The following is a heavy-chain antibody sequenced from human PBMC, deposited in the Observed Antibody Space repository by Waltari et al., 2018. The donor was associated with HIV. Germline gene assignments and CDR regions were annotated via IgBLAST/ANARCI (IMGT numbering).Heavy chain of an antibody. Sequence: QVQLVQSGAEVKKPGASVKVSCKASGYTFTSYDINWVRQATGQGLEWLGWMNPNRGNTGYAQNFQGRVTMTRNTSISTAYMERSSLRSEDTAVYYCARGRRPKQLGADYWGQGTLVTVSS. J-gene: IGHJ4*02. D-gene: IGHD6-13*01. CDR2: MNPNRGNT. CDR1: GYTFTSYD. CDR3: ARGRRPKQLGADY. V-gene: IGHV1-8*01.